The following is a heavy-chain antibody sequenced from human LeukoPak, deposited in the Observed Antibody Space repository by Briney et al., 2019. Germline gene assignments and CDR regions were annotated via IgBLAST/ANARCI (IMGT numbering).Heavy chain of an antibody. CDR3: ARFVPYFDY. V-gene: IGHV3-49*04. J-gene: IGHJ4*02. D-gene: IGHD3-10*01. Sequence: GGSLRLSWTASGFTFGDYAVSWVRQAPEKGLEWVGFIRSKAYGGTTEYAASVKGRFTISRDDSKSIAYLQLNSLKTEDTAVYYCARFVPYFDYWGQGTLVTVSS. CDR1: GFTFGDYA. CDR2: IRSKAYGGTT.